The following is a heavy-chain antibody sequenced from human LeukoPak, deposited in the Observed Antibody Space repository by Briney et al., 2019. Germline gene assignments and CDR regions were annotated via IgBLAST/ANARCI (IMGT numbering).Heavy chain of an antibody. D-gene: IGHD6-19*01. J-gene: IGHJ6*02. CDR2: ISWNSGSI. CDR3: AKDIAVAAAYGMDV. V-gene: IGHV3-9*01. Sequence: GGSLRLSCAASGFTFSSYSMNWVRQAPGKGLEWVSGISWNSGSIGYADSVKGRFTISRDNAKNSLYLQMNSLRAEDTALYYCAKDIAVAAAYGMDVWGQGTTVTVSS. CDR1: GFTFSSYS.